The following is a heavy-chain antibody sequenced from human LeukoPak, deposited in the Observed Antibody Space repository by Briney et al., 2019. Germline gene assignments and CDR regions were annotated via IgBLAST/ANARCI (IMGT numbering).Heavy chain of an antibody. CDR3: ARAGYCSSTSCYFGYYYYGMDV. V-gene: IGHV4-59*01. D-gene: IGHD2-2*01. Sequence: SETLSLTCTVSGGSISSYYWSWTRQPPGKGLEWIGYIYYSGSTNYNPSLKSRVTISVDTSKNQFSLKLSSVTAADTAVYYCARAGYCSSTSCYFGYYYYGMDVWGQGTTVTVSS. J-gene: IGHJ6*02. CDR1: GGSISSYY. CDR2: IYYSGST.